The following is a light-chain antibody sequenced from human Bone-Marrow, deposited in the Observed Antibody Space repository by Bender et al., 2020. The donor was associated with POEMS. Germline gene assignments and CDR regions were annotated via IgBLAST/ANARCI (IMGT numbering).Light chain of an antibody. CDR3: SSYTSSTTLV. CDR2: DDS. CDR1: NIRSKS. J-gene: IGLJ2*01. Sequence: SYVLTQPPSVSVAPGQTATITCGGTNIRSKSVHWYQQKPGRAPVLVVYDDSDRPSGIPERFSGSNSGNTATLTISGTQAMDEADYYCSSYTSSTTLVFGGGTKLTVL. V-gene: IGLV3-21*02.